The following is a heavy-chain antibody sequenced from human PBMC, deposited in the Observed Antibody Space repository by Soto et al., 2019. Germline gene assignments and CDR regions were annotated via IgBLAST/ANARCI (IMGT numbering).Heavy chain of an antibody. CDR1: GYTFTSYA. V-gene: IGHV1-3*05. CDR2: INAGNGNT. CDR3: ASQYCISTTCTPYYGMDV. Sequence: QVQLVQSGAEEKKPGASVKVSCKASGYTFTSYAIHWVRQTPGERLEWMGWINAGNGNTKYSQKFQGRVTITRDTSASTADMDLSSLRSEDTAVYYCASQYCISTTCTPYYGMDVWGRGTTVTVSS. D-gene: IGHD2-2*01. J-gene: IGHJ6*02.